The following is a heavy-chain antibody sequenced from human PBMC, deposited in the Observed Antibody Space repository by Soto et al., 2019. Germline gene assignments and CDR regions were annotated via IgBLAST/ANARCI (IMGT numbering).Heavy chain of an antibody. J-gene: IGHJ6*02. CDR2: IGTAGDT. CDR1: GFTFSSYD. Sequence: PGGSLRLSCAASGFTFSSYDMHWVRQATGKGLEWVSAIGTAGDTYYPGSVKGRFTISRENAKNSLYLQMNSLRAEDTAVYYCARAHQRGKLVSYYYYGMDVWGQGTTVTVSS. CDR3: ARAHQRGKLVSYYYYGMDV. V-gene: IGHV3-13*01. D-gene: IGHD6-13*01.